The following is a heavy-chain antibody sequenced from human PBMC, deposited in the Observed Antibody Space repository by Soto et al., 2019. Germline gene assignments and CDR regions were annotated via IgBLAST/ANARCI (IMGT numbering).Heavy chain of an antibody. D-gene: IGHD1-1*01. CDR2: MSHSGGT. Sequence: QVQLQQWGAGLLKPSETLSLTCAVYGGFVSSGSYYWSWIRQPPGKGLEWIRVMSHSGGTHFNPSLKSRVTISVDTSKNQFSLKMRSVTAADTALYYCARVERGTATTVVDAFDIWGPGTMVTVSS. CDR3: ARVERGTATTVVDAFDI. V-gene: IGHV4-34*01. J-gene: IGHJ3*02. CDR1: GGFVSSGSYY.